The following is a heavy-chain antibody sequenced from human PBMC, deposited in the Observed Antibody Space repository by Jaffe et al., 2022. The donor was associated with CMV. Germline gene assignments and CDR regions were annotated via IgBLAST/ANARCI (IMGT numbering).Heavy chain of an antibody. J-gene: IGHJ1*01. V-gene: IGHV4-39*01. D-gene: IGHD4-17*01. CDR3: ARRQGTTVTSKYFQH. Sequence: QLQLQESGPGLVKPSETLSLTCTVSGGSISSSSYYWGWIRQPPGKGLEWIGSIYYSGSTYYNPSLKSRVTISVDTSKNQFSLKLSSVTAADTAVYYCARRQGTTVTSKYFQHWGQGTLVTVSS. CDR2: IYYSGST. CDR1: GGSISSSSYY.